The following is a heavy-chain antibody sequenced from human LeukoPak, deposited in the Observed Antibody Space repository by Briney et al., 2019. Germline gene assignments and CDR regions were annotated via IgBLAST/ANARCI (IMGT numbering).Heavy chain of an antibody. CDR2: MNGDGSQI. CDR1: GFTFSGHW. Sequence: PGGSLRLSCAASGFTFSGHWMSWVRQAPAKGLEWVAHMNGDGSQIYYMDFVKGRFTISRDNAKNSLYLQMNGLRAEDTAVYYCARDDFSGDFWSGWGYWDQGTLVTVSS. J-gene: IGHJ4*02. CDR3: ARDDFSGDFWSGWGY. V-gene: IGHV3-7*01. D-gene: IGHD3-3*01.